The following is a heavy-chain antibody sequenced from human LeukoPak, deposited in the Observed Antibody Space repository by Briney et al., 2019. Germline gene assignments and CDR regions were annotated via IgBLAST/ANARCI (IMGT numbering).Heavy chain of an antibody. J-gene: IGHJ4*02. CDR3: ARRDRNPKTYYYDSSGYPFDY. CDR1: GGSLSGYY. Sequence: PSETLSLTCAVYGGSLSGYYWSWIRQPPGKGLEWIGEINHSGSTNYNPSLKSRVTISVDTSKNQFSLKLSSVTAADTAVYYCARRDRNPKTYYYDSSGYPFDYWGQGTLVTVSS. D-gene: IGHD3-22*01. CDR2: INHSGST. V-gene: IGHV4-34*01.